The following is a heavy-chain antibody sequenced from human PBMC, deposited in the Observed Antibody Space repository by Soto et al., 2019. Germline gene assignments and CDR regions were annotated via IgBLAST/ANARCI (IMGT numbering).Heavy chain of an antibody. J-gene: IGHJ4*02. D-gene: IGHD1-26*01. Sequence: QVQLVQSGAEVKKPGSSVKVSCKASGGTFSSYAISWVRQAPGQGLEWMGGIIPIFGTANYAQKFQGRVTIPADESTSTAYMELSSLRSEDTAVYYCAREGPIVGAKVGFDYWGQRTLVTVSS. CDR1: GGTFSSYA. CDR2: IIPIFGTA. V-gene: IGHV1-69*01. CDR3: AREGPIVGAKVGFDY.